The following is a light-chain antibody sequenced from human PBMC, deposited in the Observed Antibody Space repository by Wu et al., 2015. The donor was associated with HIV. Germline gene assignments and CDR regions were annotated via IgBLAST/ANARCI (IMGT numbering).Light chain of an antibody. CDR1: QTIKRW. CDR3: QQYNNYSPT. V-gene: IGKV1-5*03. Sequence: DIQMTQSPPTLSASVGDTVTVTCRASQTIKRWLAWYQQKPGKAPKLLIYETSSLESGVPLRFSGSGSGTEFTLTISSLQPDDFATYYCQQYNNYSPTFGQGTKVEIK. J-gene: IGKJ1*01. CDR2: ETS.